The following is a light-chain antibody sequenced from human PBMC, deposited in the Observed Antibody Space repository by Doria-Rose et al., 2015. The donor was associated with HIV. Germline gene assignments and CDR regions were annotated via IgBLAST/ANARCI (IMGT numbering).Light chain of an antibody. CDR3: HQYGTSWT. CDR2: DGS. Sequence: TQSPGTPSLSPGERATLSCRASQSFSSTYLAWYQQKPGQAPSLLIYDGSTWATGIPDRFSASGSGTDFTLTINRLEPEDFAQYYCHQYGTSWTFGQGTKVEI. V-gene: IGKV3-20*01. J-gene: IGKJ1*01. CDR1: QSFSSTY.